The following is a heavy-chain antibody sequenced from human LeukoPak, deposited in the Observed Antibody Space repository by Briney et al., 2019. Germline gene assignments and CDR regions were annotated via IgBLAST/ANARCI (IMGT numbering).Heavy chain of an antibody. D-gene: IGHD3-10*01. CDR2: INHSGST. Sequence: SETLSLTCAVYGGSFSGYYWSWIRQPPGKGLEWIGEINHSGSTNYNPSLKSRVTISVDTSKNQFSLKLSSVTAADTAVYYCARVGSGLSTFDPWGQGTLVTVSS. J-gene: IGHJ5*02. CDR1: GGSFSGYY. V-gene: IGHV4-34*01. CDR3: ARVGSGLSTFDP.